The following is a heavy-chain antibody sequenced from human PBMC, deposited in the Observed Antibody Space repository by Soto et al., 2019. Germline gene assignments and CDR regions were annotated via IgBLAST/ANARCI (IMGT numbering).Heavy chain of an antibody. CDR2: INAGNGNT. CDR1: GYTFTSYA. Sequence: QVQLVQSGAEVKKPGASVKVSCKASGYTFTSYAMHWVRQAPGQRLEWMGWINAGNGNTKYSQKFQGRVTITRDTSASTADMELSSLRSEDTAVYYCARVRYERFGRYFDYWGQGTLVTVSS. V-gene: IGHV1-3*01. D-gene: IGHD3-10*01. CDR3: ARVRYERFGRYFDY. J-gene: IGHJ4*02.